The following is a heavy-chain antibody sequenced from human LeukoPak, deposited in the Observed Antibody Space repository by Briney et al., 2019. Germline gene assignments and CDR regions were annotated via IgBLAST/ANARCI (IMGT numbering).Heavy chain of an antibody. CDR1: GFTFSSYS. Sequence: GGSLRLSCAASGFTFSSYSMNWVRQAPGKGLEWVSYISTSGSTIKYADSVKGRFTISRDNAKNSVYVQMNSLREEDTAVYYCVREDPSEYGSIDYWGQGTLVTVSS. J-gene: IGHJ4*02. D-gene: IGHD2/OR15-2a*01. V-gene: IGHV3-48*02. CDR3: VREDPSEYGSIDY. CDR2: ISTSGSTI.